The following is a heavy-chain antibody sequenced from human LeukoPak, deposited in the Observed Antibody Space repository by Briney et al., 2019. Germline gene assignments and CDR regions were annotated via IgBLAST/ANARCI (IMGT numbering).Heavy chain of an antibody. V-gene: IGHV4-61*01. CDR1: GGSVSSGSYY. CDR3: ARGLAAWVAVAGTGGVRY. CDR2: IYYSGST. Sequence: SETLSLTCTVSGGSVSSGSYYWGWIRQPPGKGLEWIGYIYYSGSTNYNPSLKSRVTISVDTSKNQFSLKLSSVTAADTAVYYCARGLAAWVAVAGTGGVRYWGQGTLVTVSS. J-gene: IGHJ4*02. D-gene: IGHD6-19*01.